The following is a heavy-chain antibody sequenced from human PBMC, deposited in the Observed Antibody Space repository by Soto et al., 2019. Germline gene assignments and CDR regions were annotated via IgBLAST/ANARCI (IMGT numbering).Heavy chain of an antibody. J-gene: IGHJ6*02. V-gene: IGHV3-23*01. CDR1: GFSFSSYA. Sequence: PGGSLGLSCAASGFSFSSYAVSWVRQAPGKGLEWVSAISGSGGGTNYADSVKGRFTISRDNSKNTLYLQLNSLRAEDTAVYYCAKVVEMATISWDYGMDVWGQGTTVTVSS. D-gene: IGHD5-12*01. CDR3: AKVVEMATISWDYGMDV. CDR2: ISGSGGGT.